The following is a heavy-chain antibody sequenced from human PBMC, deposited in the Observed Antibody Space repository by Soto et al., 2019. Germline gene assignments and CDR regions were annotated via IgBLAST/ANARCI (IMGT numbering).Heavy chain of an antibody. Sequence: PGGSLRLSCTASGFTFGDYAMSWFRQAPGKGLEWVGFIRSKAYGGTTEYAASVKGRFTISRDDSKSIAYLQMNSLKTEDTAVYYCTRLYSSSPDWYFDLWGHGTLVTVSS. J-gene: IGHJ2*01. CDR3: TRLYSSSPDWYFDL. V-gene: IGHV3-49*03. CDR1: GFTFGDYA. CDR2: IRSKAYGGTT. D-gene: IGHD6-6*01.